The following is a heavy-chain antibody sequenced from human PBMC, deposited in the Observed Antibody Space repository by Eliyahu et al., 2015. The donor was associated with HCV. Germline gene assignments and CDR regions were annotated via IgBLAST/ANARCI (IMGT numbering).Heavy chain of an antibody. Sequence: EVHLVESGGSLVQPGRSLRLSCTATGFTFGDYATTXFRQAPGKGLEWVGCIRSKTYGGTTEYAASVKGRFTISRDDSKSIAYLQMSSLKTEDTAVYYCARDVYYFDGSGYRALGYYGVDVWGRGTTVTVSS. CDR1: GFTFGDYA. CDR2: IRSKTYGGTT. J-gene: IGHJ6*02. V-gene: IGHV3-49*03. D-gene: IGHD3-22*01. CDR3: ARDVYYFDGSGYRALGYYGVDV.